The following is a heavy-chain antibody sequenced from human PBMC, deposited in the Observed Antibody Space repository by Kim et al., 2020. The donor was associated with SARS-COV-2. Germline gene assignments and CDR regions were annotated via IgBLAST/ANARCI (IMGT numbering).Heavy chain of an antibody. CDR1: GFTFSSYG. CDR2: IWYDGSNK. D-gene: IGHD2-2*01. CDR3: ARKVGSYALYYYYYGMDV. Sequence: GGSLRLSCAASGFTFSSYGMHWVRQAPGKGLEWVAVIWYDGSNKYYADSVKGRFTISRDNSKNTLYLQMNSLRAEDTAVYYCARKVGSYALYYYYYGMDVWGQGTTVTGSS. V-gene: IGHV3-33*01. J-gene: IGHJ6*02.